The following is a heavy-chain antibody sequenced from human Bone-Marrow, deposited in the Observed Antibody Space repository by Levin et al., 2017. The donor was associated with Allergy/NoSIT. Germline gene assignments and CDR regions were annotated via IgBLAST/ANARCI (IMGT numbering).Heavy chain of an antibody. CDR1: GGSFSGYY. Sequence: SEALSLTCAVYGGSFSGYYWSWIRQPPGKGLEWIGEINHSGSTNYNPSLKSRVTISVDTSKNQFSLKLSSVTAADTAVYYCARGGPQVYTAMVNTYYYYYYGMDGWGQGTTVTVSS. V-gene: IGHV4-34*01. J-gene: IGHJ6*02. D-gene: IGHD5-18*01. CDR3: ARGGPQVYTAMVNTYYYYYYGMDG. CDR2: INHSGST.